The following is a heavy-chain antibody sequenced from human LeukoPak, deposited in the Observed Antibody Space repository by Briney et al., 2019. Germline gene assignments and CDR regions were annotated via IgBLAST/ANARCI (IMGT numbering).Heavy chain of an antibody. J-gene: IGHJ4*02. CDR2: IYSGGST. D-gene: IGHD6-19*01. V-gene: IGHV3-66*01. Sequence: GGSLRLSCAASGFTVSSNYMSWVRQAPGKGLEWVSVIYSGGSTYYADSVKGRFTISRDNSKNTLYLQMNSLRAEDTAVYYCARASSGWYAGLFDYWGQGTLVTVSS. CDR1: GFTVSSNY. CDR3: ARASSGWYAGLFDY.